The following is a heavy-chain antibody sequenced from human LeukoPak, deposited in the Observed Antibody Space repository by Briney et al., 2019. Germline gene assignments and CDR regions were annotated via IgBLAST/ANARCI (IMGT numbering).Heavy chain of an antibody. D-gene: IGHD5-18*01. CDR1: GYSFTSYW. J-gene: IGHJ5*02. CDR3: ARQGYSYGFDP. CDR2: IDPSDSYT. V-gene: IGHV5-10-1*01. Sequence: GDCLKISCKGSGYSFTSYWISWVRQMPGKGLEWMERIDPSDSYTNYSPSFQGHVTISADKPISTAYLQWSSLKASDTAMYYCARQGYSYGFDPWGQGTLVTVSS.